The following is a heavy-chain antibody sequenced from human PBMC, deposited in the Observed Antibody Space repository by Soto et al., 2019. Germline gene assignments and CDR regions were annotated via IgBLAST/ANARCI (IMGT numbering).Heavy chain of an antibody. CDR2: INPSGGST. V-gene: IGHV1-46*03. J-gene: IGHJ3*02. CDR1: GYTCTSYY. CDR3: GRVEVTHDAFDT. Sequence: DSVKVSCKASGYTCTSYYMHWVRQAPGQGLEWMGIINPSGGSTSYAQKFQGRVTMTRDTSTSTVYMELSSLRSEDTAVYYCGRVEVTHDAFDTCGQESMVTVS. D-gene: IGHD2-21*02.